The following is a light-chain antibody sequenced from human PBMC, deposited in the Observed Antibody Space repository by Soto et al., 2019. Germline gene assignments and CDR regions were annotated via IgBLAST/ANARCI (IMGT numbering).Light chain of an antibody. V-gene: IGKV3-20*01. CDR1: QNIHNNY. J-gene: IGKJ1*01. Sequence: ETVLTQSPGTLSLSPGERATLSCRASQNIHNNYLAWYQQKPGQAPRLLIYVISTRATGIPNRISVSGSGTRFTLTISRLEPEDFAVYYCQRYDTAKTFGQGTKVEIK. CDR2: VIS. CDR3: QRYDTAKT.